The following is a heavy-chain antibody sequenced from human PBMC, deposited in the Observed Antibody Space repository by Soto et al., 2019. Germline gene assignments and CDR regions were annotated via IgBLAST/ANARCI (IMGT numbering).Heavy chain of an antibody. V-gene: IGHV3-74*03. CDR2: INSDGSGT. CDR1: GFTFSSSW. J-gene: IGHJ6*03. Sequence: QLVESGGGLVQPGGSLRLSCAASGFTFSSSWMDWVRQGPGKGLVWVSRINSDGSGTKYADSVKGRFTISRDNAKNTLFLQMNSARADDTAVYYCGRLGVWSGAYYYMDVWGKGTTVTVSS. D-gene: IGHD3-3*01. CDR3: GRLGVWSGAYYYMDV.